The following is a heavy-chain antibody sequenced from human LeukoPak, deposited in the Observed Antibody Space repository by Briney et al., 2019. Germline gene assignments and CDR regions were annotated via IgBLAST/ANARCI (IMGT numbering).Heavy chain of an antibody. Sequence: SVKVSCKASGDTITSYYMHWVRQAPGQGLEWMGIINPSGDSTTYAQKFQGRVTMTRDTSTSTVYMELSSLRSEDTAVYYCARDLHVLVWFGELRTYYYFYGMDVWGQGTTVTVSS. CDR1: GDTITSYY. J-gene: IGHJ6*02. CDR3: ARDLHVLVWFGELRTYYYFYGMDV. D-gene: IGHD3-10*01. CDR2: INPSGDST. V-gene: IGHV1-46*01.